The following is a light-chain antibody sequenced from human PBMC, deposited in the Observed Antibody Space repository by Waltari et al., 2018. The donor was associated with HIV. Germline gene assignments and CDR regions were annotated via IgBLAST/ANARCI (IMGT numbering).Light chain of an antibody. J-gene: IGKJ2*01. CDR3: QQYNRPYT. Sequence: DIQMTQSPSTLSASVGDRVTITCRASQSVSSWLAWYQQKPGKAPNLLIYKASSLKSGVPSRFSGSGSGTEFTLTISSLQPDDFATYYCQQYNRPYTFGQGTKLEIK. V-gene: IGKV1-5*03. CDR2: KAS. CDR1: QSVSSW.